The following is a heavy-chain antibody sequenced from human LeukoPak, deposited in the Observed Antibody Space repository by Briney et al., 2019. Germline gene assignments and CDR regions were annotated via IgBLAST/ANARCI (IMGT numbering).Heavy chain of an antibody. J-gene: IGHJ3*02. V-gene: IGHV3-7*01. Sequence: GGSLRLSCAASGFAFSSYWMSWVRQAPGKGLEWVANIKQDGSEKYYVDSVKGRFTISRDNAKKSLYLQMNSLRADDTAVYYCARPRRMYGSGSYAFDIWGQGTMVTVSS. CDR1: GFAFSSYW. CDR3: ARPRRMYGSGSYAFDI. D-gene: IGHD3-10*01. CDR2: IKQDGSEK.